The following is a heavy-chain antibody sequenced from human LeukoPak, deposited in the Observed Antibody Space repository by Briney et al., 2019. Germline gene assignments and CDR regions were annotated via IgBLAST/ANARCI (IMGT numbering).Heavy chain of an antibody. CDR3: ARGYCSGGSCYFFDY. Sequence: GGSLRLSCAASGFSVGSKYMSWVRQAPGKGLEWVSVIYSGGSTDYADSVKGRFTISRDNSKNMLYLQMNSLRPEDTAVYYCARGYCSGGSCYFFDYWGQGTLVTVSS. CDR1: GFSVGSKY. V-gene: IGHV3-53*01. CDR2: IYSGGST. J-gene: IGHJ4*02. D-gene: IGHD2-15*01.